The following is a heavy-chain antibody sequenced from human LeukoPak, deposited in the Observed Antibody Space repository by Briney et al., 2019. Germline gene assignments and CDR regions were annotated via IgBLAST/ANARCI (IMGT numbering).Heavy chain of an antibody. D-gene: IGHD6-13*01. V-gene: IGHV4-4*07. CDR3: ARDLGSSWYVHPIRYFDL. J-gene: IGHJ2*01. CDR1: GGSISSYY. Sequence: SETLSLTCTVSGGSISSYYWSWIRQPAGKGLEWIGRIYTSGSTNYNPSLKSRVTMSVDTSKNQFSLKLSSVTAADTAVYYCARDLGSSWYVHPIRYFDLWGRGTLVTVSS. CDR2: IYTSGST.